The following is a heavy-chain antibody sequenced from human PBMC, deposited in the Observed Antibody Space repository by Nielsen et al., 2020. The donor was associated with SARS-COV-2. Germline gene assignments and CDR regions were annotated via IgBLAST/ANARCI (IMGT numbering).Heavy chain of an antibody. Sequence: SETLSLTYTVSGGSISSYYWSWIRQPPGKGLEWIGYIYYSGSTNYNPSLKSRVTISVDTSKNQFSLKLSSVTAADTAVYYCARDPAPGYWGQGTLVTVSS. CDR1: GGSISSYY. CDR3: ARDPAPGY. J-gene: IGHJ4*02. V-gene: IGHV4-59*12. CDR2: IYYSGST.